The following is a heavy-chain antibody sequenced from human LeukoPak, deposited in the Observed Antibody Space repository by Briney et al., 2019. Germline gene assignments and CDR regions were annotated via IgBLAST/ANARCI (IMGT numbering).Heavy chain of an antibody. V-gene: IGHV3-33*01. CDR2: IWYDGSNK. CDR1: GFTFSSYG. Sequence: PGRSLRLSCAASGFTFSSYGMHWVRQAPGKGLEWEAVIWYDGSNKYYADSVKGRFTISRDNSKNTLYLQMNSLRAEDTAVYYCARDLERYYGSGSYLDYWGQGTLVTVSS. J-gene: IGHJ4*02. CDR3: ARDLERYYGSGSYLDY. D-gene: IGHD3-10*01.